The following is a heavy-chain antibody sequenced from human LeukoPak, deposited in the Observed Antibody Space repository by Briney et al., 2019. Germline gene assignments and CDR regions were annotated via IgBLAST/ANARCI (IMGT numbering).Heavy chain of an antibody. D-gene: IGHD4-23*01. J-gene: IGHJ3*01. CDR3: ARTTVVTPSAFDV. CDR2: INHSGST. CDR1: GGSFSGYY. V-gene: IGHV4-34*01. Sequence: SETLSLTCAIYGGSFSGYYWSWIRRPPGKGLEWIGEINHSGSTNYNPSLKSRVTISVDTSKNQFSLKLSFVTAADTAVYYCARTTVVTPSAFDVWGQGTMVTVSS.